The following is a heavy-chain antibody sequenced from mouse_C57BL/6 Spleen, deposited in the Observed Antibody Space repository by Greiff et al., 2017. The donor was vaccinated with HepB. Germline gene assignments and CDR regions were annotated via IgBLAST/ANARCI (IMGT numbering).Heavy chain of an antibody. CDR2: INPSTGGT. D-gene: IGHD1-1*01. CDR1: GYSFTGYY. Sequence: EVQGVESGPELVKPGASVKISCKASGYSFTGYYMNWVKQSPEKSLEWIGEINPSTGGTTYNQKFKAKATLTVDKSSSTAYMQLKSLTSEDSAVYYCARSRGYGSPFAYWGQGTLVTVSA. J-gene: IGHJ3*01. V-gene: IGHV1-42*01. CDR3: ARSRGYGSPFAY.